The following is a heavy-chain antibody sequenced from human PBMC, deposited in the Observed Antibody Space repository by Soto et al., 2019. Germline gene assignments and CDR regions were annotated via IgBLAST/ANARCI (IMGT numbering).Heavy chain of an antibody. Sequence: EVQLVGSGGGLVKPGGSLRLSCAASGFTFSSYSMNWVRQAPGKGLEWVSSISSSSSYIYYADSVKGRFTISRDNAKNSLYLQMNSLRAEDTAVYYCARETIAVAGANDYWGQGTLVTVSS. V-gene: IGHV3-21*01. J-gene: IGHJ4*02. D-gene: IGHD6-19*01. CDR3: ARETIAVAGANDY. CDR2: ISSSSSYI. CDR1: GFTFSSYS.